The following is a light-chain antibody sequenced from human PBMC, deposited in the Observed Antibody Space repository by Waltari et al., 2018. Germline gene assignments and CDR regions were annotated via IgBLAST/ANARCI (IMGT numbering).Light chain of an antibody. CDR3: SSYTSRATYV. J-gene: IGLJ1*01. V-gene: IGLV2-14*03. Sequence: QSALTQPASVSGSPGQSITISCTGTNSDIGGYNYVSWYQQHPGKAPKLMIYDVSMRPSGVSIRFSGSKSGNTASRTISGLQPDDKADYYCSSYTSRATYVFGTGTKVTVL. CDR2: DVS. CDR1: NSDIGGYNY.